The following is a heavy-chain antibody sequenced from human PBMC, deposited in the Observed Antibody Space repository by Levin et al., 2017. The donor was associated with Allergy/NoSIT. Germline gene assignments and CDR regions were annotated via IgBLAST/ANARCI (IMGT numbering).Heavy chain of an antibody. J-gene: IGHJ4*02. Sequence: GGSLRLSCKASGGTFSSYAISWVRQAPGQGLEWMGGIIPIFGTANYAQKFQGRVTITADESTSTAYMELSSLRSEDTAVYYCASASSYYDSSGYYDYWGQGTLVTVSS. D-gene: IGHD3-22*01. CDR3: ASASSYYDSSGYYDY. CDR1: GGTFSSYA. V-gene: IGHV1-69*01. CDR2: IIPIFGTA.